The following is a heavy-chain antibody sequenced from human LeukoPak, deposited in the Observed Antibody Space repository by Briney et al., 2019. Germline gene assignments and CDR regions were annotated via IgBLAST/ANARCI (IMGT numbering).Heavy chain of an antibody. Sequence: GESLKISCKGSGYSFTNYWIGWVRQMPGKGLEWMGIIYPGNSDTKYSPSFQGQVTISADKSISTAYLQWSSLKASDTAFYYCARHGGGGMQYRQLYVDSWGQGTLVTVSS. CDR2: IYPGNSDT. D-gene: IGHD2-8*01. V-gene: IGHV5-51*01. J-gene: IGHJ5*01. CDR3: ARHGGGGMQYRQLYVDS. CDR1: GYSFTNYW.